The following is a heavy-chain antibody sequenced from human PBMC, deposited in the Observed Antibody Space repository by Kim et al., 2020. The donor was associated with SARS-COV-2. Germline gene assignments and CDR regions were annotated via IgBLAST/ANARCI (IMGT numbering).Heavy chain of an antibody. CDR2: IWYDGSNK. J-gene: IGHJ4*01. D-gene: IGHD3-10*01. CDR1: GFSFNIYG. V-gene: IGHV3-33*01. CDR3: ARDRGYGAGSFYNDYFD. Sequence: GGSLRLSCAASGFSFNIYGMNWVRQAPGKGLEWVAIIWYDGSNKGNVDSVKGRFTISRDNSKNTLYLQMNSLRVEDTAVYYCARDRGYGAGSFYNDYFD.